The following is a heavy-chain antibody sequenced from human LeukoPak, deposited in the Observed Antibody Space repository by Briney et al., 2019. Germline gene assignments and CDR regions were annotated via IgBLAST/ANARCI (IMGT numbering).Heavy chain of an antibody. Sequence: GGSLRLSCAASGFTFSIYSMNWVRQAPGKALVWVSYISSSSSTKYSADSVKGRFTISRDNAKNSLYLQMNSQRAEDTAVYYCVRDYYSSSGFDYWGQGTLVTVSS. CDR1: GFTFSIYS. V-gene: IGHV3-48*01. J-gene: IGHJ4*02. D-gene: IGHD6-13*01. CDR3: VRDYYSSSGFDY. CDR2: ISSSSSTK.